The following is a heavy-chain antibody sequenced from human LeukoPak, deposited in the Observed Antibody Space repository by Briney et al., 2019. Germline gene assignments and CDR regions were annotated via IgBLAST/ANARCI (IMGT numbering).Heavy chain of an antibody. CDR1: GGSISSYY. CDR3: GSHQLYCRGASCYPAWFDP. D-gene: IGHD2-15*01. Sequence: PSETLSLTCTVAGGSISSYYLSWIRQPPGKGLEWIGYIYSSGSTNYNPSVKSRVTISVDTSKNQFSLKLNSVTAADTAVYYCGSHQLYCRGASCYPAWFDPWGQGILVTVSS. J-gene: IGHJ5*02. V-gene: IGHV4-59*08. CDR2: IYSSGST.